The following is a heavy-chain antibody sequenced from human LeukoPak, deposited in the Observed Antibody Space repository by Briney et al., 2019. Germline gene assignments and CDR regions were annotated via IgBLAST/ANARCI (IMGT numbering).Heavy chain of an antibody. Sequence: KTGGSLRLSCAASGFSFNNYNMNWVRQAPGKGLEWVSSIDATSFYKYYADSVKGRFTISRDNAKNSLSLLMNSLRAEDTAVYYCARGLSEYYYDTSGYYTDAFDIWGQGTMVTVSS. CDR1: GFSFNNYN. V-gene: IGHV3-21*06. J-gene: IGHJ3*02. D-gene: IGHD3-22*01. CDR2: IDATSFYK. CDR3: ARGLSEYYYDTSGYYTDAFDI.